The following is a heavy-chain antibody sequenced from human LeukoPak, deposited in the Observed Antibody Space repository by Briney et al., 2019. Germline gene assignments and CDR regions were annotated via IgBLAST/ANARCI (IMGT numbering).Heavy chain of an antibody. CDR3: ARERVEAFDI. J-gene: IGHJ3*02. D-gene: IGHD2-21*01. V-gene: IGHV4-59*01. CDR1: GGSISSYY. Sequence: SETLSLTCTVSGGSISSYYWSWIRQPPGKGLEWIGYICYSGSTNYNPSLKSRVTISVDTSKNQFSLKLSSVTAADTAVYYCARERVEAFDIWGQGTMVTVSS. CDR2: ICYSGST.